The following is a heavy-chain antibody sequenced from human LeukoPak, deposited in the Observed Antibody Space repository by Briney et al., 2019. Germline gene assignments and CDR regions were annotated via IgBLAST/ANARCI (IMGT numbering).Heavy chain of an antibody. CDR1: GFTFNSYG. CDR3: AKDYGSGSYFRDAFDI. J-gene: IGHJ3*02. Sequence: GGSLRLSCAASGFTFNSYGMHWVRQAPGKGLEWVAVISYDGSNKHYADSVKGRFSISRDNSKNTLYLQMNSLRAEDTAVYYCAKDYGSGSYFRDAFDIWGQGTMVTVSS. V-gene: IGHV3-30*18. CDR2: ISYDGSNK. D-gene: IGHD3-10*01.